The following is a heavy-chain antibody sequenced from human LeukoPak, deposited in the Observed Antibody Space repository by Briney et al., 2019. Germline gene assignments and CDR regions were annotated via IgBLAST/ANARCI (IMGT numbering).Heavy chain of an antibody. CDR3: ARGGYCSSTSCPRAFDI. CDR2: IIPIFGTA. D-gene: IGHD2-2*01. Sequence: SVEVSCKASGGTFSSYAISWVRQAPGQGLEWMGGIIPIFGTANYAQKFQGRVTITADESTSTAYMELSSLRSEDTAVYYCARGGYCSSTSCPRAFDIWSQGTMVTVSS. CDR1: GGTFSSYA. J-gene: IGHJ3*02. V-gene: IGHV1-69*13.